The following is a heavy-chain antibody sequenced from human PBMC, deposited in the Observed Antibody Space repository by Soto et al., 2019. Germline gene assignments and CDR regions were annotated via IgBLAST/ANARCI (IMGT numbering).Heavy chain of an antibody. CDR2: IMQHGSEK. V-gene: IGHV3-7*01. CDR1: GFTFSSYW. J-gene: IGHJ4*02. CDR3: ARERTDYYDRSGPLDY. D-gene: IGHD3-22*01. Sequence: GGSLRLSCAASGFTFSSYWMTWVRQAPGKGLEWVANIMQHGSEKYYVDSVKGRFTISRDNAKKSLYLQMSSLRAEDTAVYYCARERTDYYDRSGPLDYWGQGTLVTVSS.